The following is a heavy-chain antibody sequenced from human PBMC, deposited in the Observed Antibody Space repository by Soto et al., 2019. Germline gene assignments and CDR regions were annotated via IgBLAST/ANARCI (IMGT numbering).Heavy chain of an antibody. J-gene: IGHJ6*02. Sequence: SETLSLTCAVSGYSISSGYYRGWIRQPPGKGLEWIGSIYHSGSTYYNPSLKSRVTISVDTSKNQFSLKLSSVTAADTAVYYCARDRIVVVPAAIYYYYYGMDVWGQGTTVTV. V-gene: IGHV4-38-2*02. CDR1: GYSISSGYY. D-gene: IGHD2-2*01. CDR2: IYHSGST. CDR3: ARDRIVVVPAAIYYYYYGMDV.